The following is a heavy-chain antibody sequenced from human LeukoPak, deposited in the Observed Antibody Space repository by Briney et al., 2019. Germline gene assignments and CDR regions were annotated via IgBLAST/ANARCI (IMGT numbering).Heavy chain of an antibody. CDR2: IYYSGST. CDR1: GGSISSYY. V-gene: IGHV4-59*01. J-gene: IGHJ3*02. D-gene: IGHD1-14*01. CDR3: ARDREPYAFDI. Sequence: SETLSLTCTVSGGSISSYYRSWIRQPPGKGLEWIGYIYYSGSTNYNPSLKSRVTISVDTSKNQFSLKLSSVTAADTAVYYCARDREPYAFDIWGQGTMVTVSS.